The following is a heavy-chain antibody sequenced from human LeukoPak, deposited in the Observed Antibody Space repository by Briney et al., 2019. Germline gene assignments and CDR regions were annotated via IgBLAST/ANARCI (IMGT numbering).Heavy chain of an antibody. J-gene: IGHJ4*02. CDR3: ATIKRGNIFGFFDF. V-gene: IGHV4-59*11. D-gene: IGHD5-18*01. CDR2: VLDNVRT. CDR1: GGSISSHY. Sequence: SETLSLTCTVSGGSISSHYWSWVRQPPGKGLEWIGYVLDNVRTKDNPSLNSRFTLSADTSKNQFSLRLTSVTAADTAVYYCATIKRGNIFGFFDFWGQGILVTVPS.